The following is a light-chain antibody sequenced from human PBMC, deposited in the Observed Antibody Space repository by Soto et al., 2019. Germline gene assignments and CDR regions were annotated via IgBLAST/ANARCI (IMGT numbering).Light chain of an antibody. CDR3: CSYAGSSTWV. V-gene: IGLV2-23*01. J-gene: IGLJ3*02. CDR2: EGN. Sequence: QSALTQPASVSGAPGQSITISCTGISRDVGTYNLVSWYQHHPGKAPKLITYEGNKRPSGVSNRFSGSKSDTTASLTISGLLAEDEGDYYCCSYAGSSTWVFGGGTKVTVL. CDR1: SRDVGTYNL.